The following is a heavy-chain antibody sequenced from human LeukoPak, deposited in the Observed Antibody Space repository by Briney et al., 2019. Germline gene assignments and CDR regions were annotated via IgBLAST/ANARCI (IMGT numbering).Heavy chain of an antibody. J-gene: IGHJ4*02. CDR2: IYYSGNT. CDR1: GYPISNGYY. D-gene: IGHD3-22*01. Sequence: SETLSLTXAVSGYPISNGYYWGWIRQPPGKGLEWIGSIYYSGNTYDNPSLKGRVTISLDTSKNQFSLRLSSVTASDTAVYYCARHRLFDTTGYYYDFDYWGQGTLVTVSS. CDR3: ARHRLFDTTGYYYDFDY. V-gene: IGHV4-38-2*01.